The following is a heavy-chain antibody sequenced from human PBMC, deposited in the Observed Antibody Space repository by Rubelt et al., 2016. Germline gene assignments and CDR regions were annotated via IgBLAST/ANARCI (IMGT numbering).Heavy chain of an antibody. V-gene: IGHV4-39*01. J-gene: IGHJ4*02. CDR2: VYYSGST. CDR3: ARFRFCSGGSCETDN. CDR1: GGSISRSTYY. D-gene: IGHD2-15*01. Sequence: QLQLQESGPGLVKPSATLSLTCTVSGGSISRSTYYWGWIRQPPGKGLEWVGSVYYSGSTYYNPSLKSRVPISADTSKKQISLKLNSVPAADTAVYYCARFRFCSGGSCETDNWGQGTLVTVSS.